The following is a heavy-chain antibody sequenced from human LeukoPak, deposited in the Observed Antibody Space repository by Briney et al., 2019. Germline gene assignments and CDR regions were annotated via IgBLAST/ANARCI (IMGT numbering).Heavy chain of an antibody. Sequence: GGSLRLSCAASGFTLSTYWMSWVRQAPGKGLEWVASVKQDGSETYYVDSVKGRFTISRDNAKNSLYLQMNSLRAEDTAVYYCARDRATYWGQGTLVTASS. J-gene: IGHJ4*02. CDR3: ARDRATY. V-gene: IGHV3-7*01. CDR2: VKQDGSET. CDR1: GFTLSTYW.